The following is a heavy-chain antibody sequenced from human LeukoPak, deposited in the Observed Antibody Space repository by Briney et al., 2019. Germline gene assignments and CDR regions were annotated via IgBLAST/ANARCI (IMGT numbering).Heavy chain of an antibody. CDR1: GFTFSSYW. Sequence: GGSLRLSCAASGFTFSSYWMSWVRQAPGKGLEWVSYISSSSSTIYYADSVKGRFTISRDNAKNSLYLQMNSLRAEDTAVYYCARDNHYYDSSDYMDVWGKGTTVTVSS. D-gene: IGHD3-22*01. J-gene: IGHJ6*03. V-gene: IGHV3-48*01. CDR3: ARDNHYYDSSDYMDV. CDR2: ISSSSSTI.